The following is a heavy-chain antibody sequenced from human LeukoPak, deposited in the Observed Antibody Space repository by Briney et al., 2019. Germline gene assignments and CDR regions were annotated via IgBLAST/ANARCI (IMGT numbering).Heavy chain of an antibody. CDR3: ARVGGMLTINNEAFDI. V-gene: IGHV4-59*01. CDR2: IYYSGST. Sequence: SETLSLTCTVSGGSLKSDYWSWVREPPGKGVEWGGDIYYSGSTNYNPSLKSRVTISVDTSKNQFSLKLTSVTAADTAIYYCARVGGMLTINNEAFDIWGQGTVVTVS. CDR1: GGSLKSDY. J-gene: IGHJ3*02. D-gene: IGHD5-24*01.